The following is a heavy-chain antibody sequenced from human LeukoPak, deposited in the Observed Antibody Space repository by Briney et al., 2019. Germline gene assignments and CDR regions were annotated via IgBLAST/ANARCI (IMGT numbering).Heavy chain of an antibody. CDR1: GYTFTSYA. Sequence: GASVKVSCKASGYTFTSYAMHWVRQAPGQRLEWMGWINAGNGNTKYSQKFQGRVTITRDTSASTAYMELSSLRSEDTAVYYCASGPDVYYYDSSGYSPFDYWGQGTLLTVSS. J-gene: IGHJ4*02. CDR3: ASGPDVYYYDSSGYSPFDY. V-gene: IGHV1-3*01. D-gene: IGHD3-22*01. CDR2: INAGNGNT.